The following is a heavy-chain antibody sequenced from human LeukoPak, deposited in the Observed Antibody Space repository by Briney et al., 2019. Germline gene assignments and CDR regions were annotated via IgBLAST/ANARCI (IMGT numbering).Heavy chain of an antibody. CDR2: VSFHGTDK. CDR3: AKDGVAGKIMYYFDY. D-gene: IGHD6-19*01. CDR1: GFTFSNYA. Sequence: PGGSLRLSCAASGFTFSNYAMHWVRQAPGKGLDWVAVVSFHGTDKFYADSVKGRFTISRDNSKNTLYLQMNSLRAEDTAVYYCAKDGVAGKIMYYFDYWGQGTLVTVSS. J-gene: IGHJ4*02. V-gene: IGHV3-30*04.